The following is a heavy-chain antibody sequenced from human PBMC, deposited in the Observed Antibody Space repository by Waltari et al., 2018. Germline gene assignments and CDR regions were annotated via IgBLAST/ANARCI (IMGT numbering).Heavy chain of an antibody. D-gene: IGHD6-13*01. V-gene: IGHV3-21*01. Sequence: EVQLVESGGGLVKPGGSLRLSCADSGFTFSSYSMNWVRQAPGKGLEWISSISSSVSYIYYADSVKGRFTISRDNAKNSLYLQMNSLRAEDTAVYYCARVKQQLVSHWGQGTLVTVSS. CDR1: GFTFSSYS. J-gene: IGHJ4*02. CDR3: ARVKQQLVSH. CDR2: ISSSVSYI.